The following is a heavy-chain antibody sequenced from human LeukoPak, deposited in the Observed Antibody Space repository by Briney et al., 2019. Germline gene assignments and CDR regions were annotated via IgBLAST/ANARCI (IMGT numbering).Heavy chain of an antibody. CDR3: ATPSTTVVTAAKDYYYYYMDV. Sequence: ASVKVSCKASGYTFTGYYMHWVRQAPGQGLEWMGWINPNSGGTNYAQKFQGRATMTRDTSISTAYMELSRLRSDDTAVYYCATPSTTVVTAAKDYYYYYMDVWGKGTTVTVSS. D-gene: IGHD4-23*01. CDR2: INPNSGGT. CDR1: GYTFTGYY. J-gene: IGHJ6*03. V-gene: IGHV1-2*02.